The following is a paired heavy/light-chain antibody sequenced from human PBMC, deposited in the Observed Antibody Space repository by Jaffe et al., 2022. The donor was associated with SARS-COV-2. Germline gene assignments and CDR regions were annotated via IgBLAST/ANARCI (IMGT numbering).Light chain of an antibody. CDR3: MQALQTLFT. CDR1: QSLLHSNGYNY. CDR2: LGS. Sequence: DIVMTQSPLSLPVTPGEPASISCRSSQSLLHSNGYNYLDWYLQKPGQSPQLLIYLGSNRASGVPDRFSGSGSGTDFTLKISRVEAEDVGVYYCMQALQTLFTFGPGTKVDIK. J-gene: IGKJ3*01. V-gene: IGKV2-28*01.
Heavy chain of an antibody. D-gene: IGHD5-12*01. CDR3: ARGIVATSPNPGFDP. Sequence: QVQLQESGPGLVKPSQTLSLTCTVSGGSISSGDYYWSWIRQPPGKGLEWIGYIYYSGSTYYNPSLKSRVTISVDTSKNQFSLKLSSVTAADTAVYYCARGIVATSPNPGFDPWGQGTLVTVSS. V-gene: IGHV4-30-4*01. CDR2: IYYSGST. CDR1: GGSISSGDYY. J-gene: IGHJ5*02.